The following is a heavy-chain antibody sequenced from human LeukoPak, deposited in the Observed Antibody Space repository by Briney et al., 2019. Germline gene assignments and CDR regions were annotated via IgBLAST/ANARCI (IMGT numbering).Heavy chain of an antibody. D-gene: IGHD1-7*01. CDR1: GGSIGSSSYY. V-gene: IGHV4-39*07. CDR3: ARDAGNYPHVAFDI. Sequence: PSETLSLACTVSGGSIGSSSYYWGGIRQPPGKGVEWIGNIYYSGSTYYNPSLKSRVTISVDTSKNQFSLKLSSVTAADTAVYYCARDAGNYPHVAFDIWGQGTLVTVSS. CDR2: IYYSGST. J-gene: IGHJ3*02.